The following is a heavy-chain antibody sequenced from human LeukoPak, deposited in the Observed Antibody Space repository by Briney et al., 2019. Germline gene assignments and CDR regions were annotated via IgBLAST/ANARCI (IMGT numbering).Heavy chain of an antibody. V-gene: IGHV4-34*01. CDR1: GGSFSGYY. CDR3: ARGRPTYYDILTGYPEYYYYGMDV. J-gene: IGHJ6*02. CDR2: INHSGST. Sequence: SETLSLTCAVYGGSFSGYYWSWIRQPPGKGLEWIGEINHSGSTNYNPSLKSRVTISVDTSKNQFSLKLSSVTAADTAVYYCARGRPTYYDILTGYPEYYYYGMDVWGQGTTVTVSS. D-gene: IGHD3-9*01.